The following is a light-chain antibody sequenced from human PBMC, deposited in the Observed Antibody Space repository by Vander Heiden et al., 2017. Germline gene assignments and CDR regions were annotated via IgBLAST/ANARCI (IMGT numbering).Light chain of an antibody. CDR1: QSSSSW. CDR2: KAS. Sequence: DLQMTQSPSTSSASVGDRVTITCRASQSSSSWLAWYQQKPREAPKLLIYKASSLGSGVPSRFSGSGSRTEFTLTISSLQPDDFATYYCQQYNSYSYTFGQGTKLEIK. V-gene: IGKV1-5*03. CDR3: QQYNSYSYT. J-gene: IGKJ2*01.